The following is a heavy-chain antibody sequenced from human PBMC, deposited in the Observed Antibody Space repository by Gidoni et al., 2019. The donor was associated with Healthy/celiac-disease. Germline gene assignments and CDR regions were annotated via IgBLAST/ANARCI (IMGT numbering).Heavy chain of an antibody. J-gene: IGHJ4*02. CDR2: IKSKTDGGTT. CDR1: GFTFRNAC. Sequence: EVQLVESGGGLVKPGGSLRLSCAASGFTFRNACMNWLRQAPGKGLEWVGRIKSKTDGGTTDYAAPVKGRFTISRDDSKNTLYLQMNSLKTEDTAVYYCTTAQGHITIFGVVISYFDYWGQGTLVTVSS. D-gene: IGHD3-3*01. CDR3: TTAQGHITIFGVVISYFDY. V-gene: IGHV3-15*07.